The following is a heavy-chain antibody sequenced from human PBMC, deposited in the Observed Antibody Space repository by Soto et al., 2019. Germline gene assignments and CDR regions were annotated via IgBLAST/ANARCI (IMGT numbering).Heavy chain of an antibody. Sequence: SETLSLTCTVSGGSISSSSYYWGWIRQPPGKGLEWIGSIYYSGSTYYNPSLKSRVTISVDTSKNQFSLKLSSVTAADMAVYYCARHSSSWPKQNYYYYYYSMDVWGQGTTVTVSS. CDR3: ARHSSSWPKQNYYYYYYSMDV. V-gene: IGHV4-39*01. CDR2: IYYSGST. CDR1: GGSISSSSYY. J-gene: IGHJ6*02. D-gene: IGHD6-13*01.